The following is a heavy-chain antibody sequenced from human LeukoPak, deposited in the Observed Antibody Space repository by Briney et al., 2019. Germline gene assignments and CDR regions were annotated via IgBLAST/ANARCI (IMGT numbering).Heavy chain of an antibody. CDR2: IYHSGST. D-gene: IGHD4-23*01. CDR1: GGSISSGGYS. CDR3: ARALGYGGNKIDY. J-gene: IGHJ4*02. Sequence: SETLSLTCTVSGGSISSGGYSWSWIRQPPGKGLEWIGYIYHSGSTYYNPSLKSRVTISVDRSKNQFSLKLSSVTAADTAVYYCARALGYGGNKIDYWGQGTLVTVSS. V-gene: IGHV4-30-2*01.